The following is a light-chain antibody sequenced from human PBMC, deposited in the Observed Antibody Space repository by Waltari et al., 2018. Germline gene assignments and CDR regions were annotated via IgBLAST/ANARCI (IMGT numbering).Light chain of an antibody. J-gene: IGLJ2*01. CDR1: SSAVGGYNY. Sequence: QSALTQPASVSGSPGQSITISCTGTSSAVGGYNYVSWYQQYPGKAPKLMIYDVGNRPSGVSNRFSGSKSGNTASLTISGLQAEDEADYYCSSYASSSTFVVFGGGTRLTVL. V-gene: IGLV2-14*01. CDR2: DVG. CDR3: SSYASSSTFVV.